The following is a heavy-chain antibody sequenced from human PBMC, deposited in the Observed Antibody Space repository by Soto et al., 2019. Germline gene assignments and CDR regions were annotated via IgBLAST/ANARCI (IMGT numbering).Heavy chain of an antibody. D-gene: IGHD1-26*01. CDR1: GDSVSSKSAA. CDR2: TYYRSKWST. CDR3: TRAFSGRYDS. J-gene: IGHJ5*01. Sequence: SQTRSLTCAISGDSVSSKSAAWNWIRQSPSRGLEWLGRTYYRSKWSTDYAVSVRSRITINPDTSKNQFSLQLNSVTPADTAVYYCTRAFSGRYDSWGQGTLVTVSS. V-gene: IGHV6-1*01.